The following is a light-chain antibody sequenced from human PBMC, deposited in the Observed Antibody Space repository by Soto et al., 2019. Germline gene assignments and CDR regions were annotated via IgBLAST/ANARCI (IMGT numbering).Light chain of an antibody. J-gene: IGLJ2*01. CDR3: AKWDDSLPAV. V-gene: IGLV1-44*01. CDR2: NNN. Sequence: QSVLTQPHSASGTPGQRVTISCSGSTSNIGSKTVSWYQQLPGSAPKVLIYNNNKRPSGVPDRFSGSKSGTSASLAISGLQSEDEAAYSCAKWDDSLPAVFGGGTKLTVL. CDR1: TSNIGSKT.